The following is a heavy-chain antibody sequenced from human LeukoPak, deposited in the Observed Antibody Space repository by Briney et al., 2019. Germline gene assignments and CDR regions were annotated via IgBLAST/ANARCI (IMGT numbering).Heavy chain of an antibody. V-gene: IGHV4-31*03. CDR1: GGSISSCDDY. Sequence: SETLSLTCTVSGGSISSCDDYWSWIRQRPGKGLEWIGNICNSGSTYYNPSLKSRVNISVDTAKNQFSLRLTSVTAADTAVYYCARQRAATSPSDWFVPWGEGTLVTVSS. D-gene: IGHD5-24*01. J-gene: IGHJ5*02. CDR2: ICNSGST. CDR3: ARQRAATSPSDWFVP.